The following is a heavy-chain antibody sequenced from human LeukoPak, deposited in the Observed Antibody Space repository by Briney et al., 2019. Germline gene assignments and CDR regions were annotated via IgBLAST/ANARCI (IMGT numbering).Heavy chain of an antibody. CDR3: AREDYYGSGSIDYFDY. J-gene: IGHJ4*02. D-gene: IGHD3-10*01. Sequence: SETLSLTCTVSGGSISSYYWSWIRQPAGKGLEWIGRIYTSGSTNYSPSLKSRVTMSVDTSKNQFSLKLSSVTAADTAVYYCAREDYYGSGSIDYFDYWGQGTLVTVSS. CDR2: IYTSGST. V-gene: IGHV4-4*07. CDR1: GGSISSYY.